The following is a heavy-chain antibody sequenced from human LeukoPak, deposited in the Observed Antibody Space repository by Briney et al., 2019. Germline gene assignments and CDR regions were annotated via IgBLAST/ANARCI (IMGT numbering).Heavy chain of an antibody. CDR1: GFTFTSYS. J-gene: IGHJ4*02. CDR2: ISSSSSYI. V-gene: IGHV3-21*01. Sequence: PGGSLRLSCAASGFTFTSYSINWVRQAPGKGLEWVSSISSSSSYIYYADSVKGRFTISRDNAKNSLYLQMNSLRAEDTAVYYCARDSKGATRPFDYWGQGTLVTVSS. CDR3: ARDSKGATRPFDY. D-gene: IGHD1-26*01.